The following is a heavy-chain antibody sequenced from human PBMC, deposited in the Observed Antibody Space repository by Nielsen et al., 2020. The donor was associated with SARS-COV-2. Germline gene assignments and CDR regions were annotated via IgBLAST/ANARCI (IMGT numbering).Heavy chain of an antibody. V-gene: IGHV1-46*01. D-gene: IGHD2-15*01. CDR3: ARSHCSGGSCKPYFVPESAYYYYGMDV. CDR1: GYTFTSYY. Sequence: ASVKVSCKASGYTFTSYYMHWVRQPPGQGLEWMGIINPSGGSTSYAQKFQGRVTMTRDTSTSTVYMELSSLRSEDTAVYYCARSHCSGGSCKPYFVPESAYYYYGMDVWGQGTTVTVSS. CDR2: INPSGGST. J-gene: IGHJ6*02.